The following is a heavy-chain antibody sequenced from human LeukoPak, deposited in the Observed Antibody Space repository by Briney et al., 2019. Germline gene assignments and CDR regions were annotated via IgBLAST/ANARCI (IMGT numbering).Heavy chain of an antibody. D-gene: IGHD3-22*01. CDR2: IYSGGNT. Sequence: GGSLRLSCAASGFTVSTNYMSWVRQAPGKGLEWVSTIYSGGNTYYADSVKGRFTISGDNSKNTLYVQMNSLRAEDTAVYYCASSITMIVGYYYGMDVWGQGTTVTVSS. V-gene: IGHV3-53*01. J-gene: IGHJ6*02. CDR1: GFTVSTNY. CDR3: ASSITMIVGYYYGMDV.